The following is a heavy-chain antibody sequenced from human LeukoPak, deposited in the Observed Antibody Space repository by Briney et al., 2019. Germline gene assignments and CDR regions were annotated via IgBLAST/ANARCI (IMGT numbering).Heavy chain of an antibody. CDR1: GASFSSYW. CDR3: ARLVVGTAMVPAFDY. J-gene: IGHJ4*02. Sequence: GESLKISCKGSGASFSSYWISWVRQMPGKGLEWMGRIDPSDSYTNYSPSFQGHVTISADKSISTAYLQWSSLKASDTAMYYCARLVVGTAMVPAFDYWGQGTLVTVSS. V-gene: IGHV5-10-1*01. D-gene: IGHD5-18*01. CDR2: IDPSDSYT.